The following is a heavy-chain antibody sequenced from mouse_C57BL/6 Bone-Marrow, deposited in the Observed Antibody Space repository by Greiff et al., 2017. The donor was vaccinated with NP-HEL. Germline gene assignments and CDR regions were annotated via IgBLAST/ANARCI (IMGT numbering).Heavy chain of an antibody. Sequence: DVMLVESGGGLVKPGGSLKLSCAASGFTFSSYAMSWVRQTPEKKLEWVATISDGGSYTYYPDNVKGRFTIARDNAKNDLYLQMSHLKSEDTAMYYCARDDYGSKYFDYWGQGTTLTVSS. CDR1: GFTFSSYA. D-gene: IGHD1-1*01. J-gene: IGHJ2*01. CDR3: ARDDYGSKYFDY. CDR2: ISDGGSYT. V-gene: IGHV5-4*01.